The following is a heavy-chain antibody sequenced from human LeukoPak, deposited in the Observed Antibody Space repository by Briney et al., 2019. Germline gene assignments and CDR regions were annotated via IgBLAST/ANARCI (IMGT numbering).Heavy chain of an antibody. CDR3: ARVDGYCSGGSCPTSWFDP. Sequence: GGSLRLSCAASGFTFSSYWMSWVRQAPGKGLEWVANIKQDGSEKYYVDSVKGRFTISRDNAKNSLYLQMNSLRAEGTAVYYCARVDGYCSGGSCPTSWFDPWGQGTLVTVSS. CDR1: GFTFSSYW. CDR2: IKQDGSEK. D-gene: IGHD2-15*01. V-gene: IGHV3-7*01. J-gene: IGHJ5*02.